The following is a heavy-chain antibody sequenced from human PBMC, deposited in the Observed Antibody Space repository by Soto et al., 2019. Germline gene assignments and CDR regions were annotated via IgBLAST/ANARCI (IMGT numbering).Heavy chain of an antibody. CDR3: ARGHGRNFDY. J-gene: IGHJ4*02. CDR2: IYYDGST. V-gene: IGHV4-39*07. Sequence: SETLSLTCTVSGASISSSSFYWGWIRQPPGKGLESIANIYYDGSTYYNPSLKSRVIISEDTSKNQFSLKLSSVTAADTAVYYCARGHGRNFDYSGQGTLVTVSS. CDR1: GASISSSSFY.